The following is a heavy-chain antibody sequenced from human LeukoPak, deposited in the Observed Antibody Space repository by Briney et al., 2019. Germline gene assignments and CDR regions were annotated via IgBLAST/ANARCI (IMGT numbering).Heavy chain of an antibody. CDR1: GFTFSDYY. J-gene: IGHJ6*03. D-gene: IGHD6-19*01. Sequence: GGSLRLSCAASGFTFSDYYMSWIRQAPGKGLEWVSYISSSGSTIYYADSVKGRFTISRDNAKNSLYLQMNSLRAEDTAVYYCARLAVAGTEPSIYYYYYYMDVWGKGTTVTVSS. V-gene: IGHV3-11*04. CDR2: ISSSGSTI. CDR3: ARLAVAGTEPSIYYYYYYMDV.